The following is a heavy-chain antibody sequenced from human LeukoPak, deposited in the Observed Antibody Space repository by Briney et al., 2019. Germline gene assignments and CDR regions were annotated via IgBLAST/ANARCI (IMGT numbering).Heavy chain of an antibody. D-gene: IGHD6-13*01. CDR2: IRQDGSDK. CDR3: VVYKYILSWSAFDF. CDR1: GFTSTTAW. V-gene: IGHV3-7*01. Sequence: PGGSLRLSCAISGFTSTTAWMTWVRQAPGKGLEWVADIRQDGSDKYYVDSVKGRFIISRDNAKKSVSLHMNNLRVEDTAVYYYVVYKYILSWSAFDFWGRGTMVTVSS. J-gene: IGHJ3*01.